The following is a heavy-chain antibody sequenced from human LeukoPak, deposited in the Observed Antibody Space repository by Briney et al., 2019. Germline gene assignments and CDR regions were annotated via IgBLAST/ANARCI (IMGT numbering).Heavy chain of an antibody. CDR1: GFTFSKYG. Sequence: GGSLRLSRAAFGFTFSKYGMYWVRQAPGKGLQWVTYIRSDGNQKEYIDSVKGRFTISRDDSKNTLYLQMNSLSAEDTAVYYCVKPGPGGLPAYFDSWGQGTLVTVSS. CDR2: IRSDGNQK. CDR3: VKPGPGGLPAYFDS. V-gene: IGHV3-30*02. D-gene: IGHD1-26*01. J-gene: IGHJ4*02.